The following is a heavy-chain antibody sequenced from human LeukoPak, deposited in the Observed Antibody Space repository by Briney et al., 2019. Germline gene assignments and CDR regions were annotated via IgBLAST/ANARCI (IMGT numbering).Heavy chain of an antibody. V-gene: IGHV3-66*01. CDR3: ARDLGYCSGSTCYVGYFDH. CDR2: IYSDGST. Sequence: QSGGSLRLSCAASGFTVSNNYMSWVRRAPGKGLEWVSLIYSDGSTYYADSVKGRFTISRDNSKNTLYLQMNSLRAEDTAVYYCARDLGYCSGSTCYVGYFDHWGQGTLVTVSS. CDR1: GFTVSNNY. D-gene: IGHD2-15*01. J-gene: IGHJ4*02.